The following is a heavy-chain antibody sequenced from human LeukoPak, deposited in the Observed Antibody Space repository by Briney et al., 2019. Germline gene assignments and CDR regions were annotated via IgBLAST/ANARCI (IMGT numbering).Heavy chain of an antibody. CDR3: AREAKYYYDSSGYFDY. Sequence: SVTLSLTCTVSGGSISSSSYYWGWIRQPPGKGLEWIGSIYYSGSTYYNPSLKSRVTISVDTSKNQFSLKLSSVTAADTAVYYCAREAKYYYDSSGYFDYWGQGTLVTVSS. CDR2: IYYSGST. CDR1: GGSISSSSYY. D-gene: IGHD3-22*01. V-gene: IGHV4-39*07. J-gene: IGHJ4*02.